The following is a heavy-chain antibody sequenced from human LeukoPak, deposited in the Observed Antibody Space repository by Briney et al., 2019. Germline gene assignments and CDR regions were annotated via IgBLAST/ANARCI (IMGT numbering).Heavy chain of an antibody. J-gene: IGHJ6*02. CDR3: ARDQPPSSSYYGMDV. CDR1: GYTFSSYY. Sequence: ASVKVSCKASGYTFSSYYMHWVRQAPGQGLEWMGWISAYNGNTNYAQKLQGRVTMTTDTSTSTAYMELRSLRSDVTAVYYCARDQPPSSSYYGMDVWGQGTTVTVSS. V-gene: IGHV1-18*01. D-gene: IGHD6-19*01. CDR2: ISAYNGNT.